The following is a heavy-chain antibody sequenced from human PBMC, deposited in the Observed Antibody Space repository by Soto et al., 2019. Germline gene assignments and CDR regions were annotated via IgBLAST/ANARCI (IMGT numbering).Heavy chain of an antibody. V-gene: IGHV3-30-3*01. CDR1: GFTFSSYA. Sequence: QVQLVESGGGVVQPGRSLRLSCAASGFTFSSYAMHWVRQAPGKGLEWVAVISYDGSNKYYADSVKGRFTISRDNSKNTLDLQMNSLRAEDTAVYYCARDRGLGSWAYFQHWGQGTLVTVSS. CDR3: ARDRGLGSWAYFQH. CDR2: ISYDGSNK. J-gene: IGHJ1*01. D-gene: IGHD2-15*01.